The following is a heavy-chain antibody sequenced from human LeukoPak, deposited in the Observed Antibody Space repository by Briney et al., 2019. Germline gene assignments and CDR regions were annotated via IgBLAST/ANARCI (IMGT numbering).Heavy chain of an antibody. CDR3: AELGITMIGGV. D-gene: IGHD3-10*02. CDR2: ISDDGRNE. Sequence: PGGSLRLSCAASGFTFSRNGMAWVRQAPGMGLAWVAVISDDGRNEYYLESVKGRFTISRDNSKNTLYLQMNSLRAEDTAVYYCAELGITMIGGVWGKGTTVTISS. CDR1: GFTFSRNG. J-gene: IGHJ6*04. V-gene: IGHV3-30*18.